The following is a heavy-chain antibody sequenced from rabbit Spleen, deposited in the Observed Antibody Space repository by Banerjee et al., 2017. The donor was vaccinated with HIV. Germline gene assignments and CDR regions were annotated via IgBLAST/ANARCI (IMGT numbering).Heavy chain of an antibody. V-gene: IGHV1S47*01. Sequence: QEQLVESGGGLVQPGGSLKLSCKVSGFDFRSYGVSWVRQAPGKGLEWIGYIDPVFGATYYANSVKTRFTISSLDAQNTLYLQLNSLTAADTATYFCVRDWGSGWGHYFNLWGQGTLVTVS. CDR3: VRDWGSGWGHYFNL. CDR2: IDPVFGAT. D-gene: IGHD4-1*01. CDR1: GFDFRSYG. J-gene: IGHJ4*01.